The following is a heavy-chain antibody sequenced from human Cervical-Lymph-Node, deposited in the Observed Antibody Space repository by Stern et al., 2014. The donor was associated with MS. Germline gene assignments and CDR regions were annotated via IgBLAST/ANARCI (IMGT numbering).Heavy chain of an antibody. D-gene: IGHD3-9*01. CDR2: IIPIFGTA. Sequence: VQLEESGAEVKKPGSSVKVSCKASGGTFSSYAISWVRQAPGQGLEWMGGIIPIFGTANYAQKFQGRVTITADESTSTAYMELSSLRSEDTAVYYCARQPDYDILTGPNWFDTWGQGTLVTVSS. J-gene: IGHJ5*02. CDR1: GGTFSSYA. V-gene: IGHV1-69*01. CDR3: ARQPDYDILTGPNWFDT.